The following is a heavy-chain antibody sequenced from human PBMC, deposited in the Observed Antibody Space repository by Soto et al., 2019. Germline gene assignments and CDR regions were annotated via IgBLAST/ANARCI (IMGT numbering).Heavy chain of an antibody. CDR1: GDSISSYY. J-gene: IGHJ4*02. V-gene: IGHV4-59*01. CDR2: LYYGRSA. Sequence: QVPLQESGPGLVKPSETLSLTCAVSGDSISSYYCMWIRQPPGKGLESIGYLYYGRSANYNPYLKSRVTLSVDPSTNQCSLTLSSMTAAATAVYYCALRSMAVVPEYWGQGTLVTVSS. D-gene: IGHD3-3*02. CDR3: ALRSMAVVPEY.